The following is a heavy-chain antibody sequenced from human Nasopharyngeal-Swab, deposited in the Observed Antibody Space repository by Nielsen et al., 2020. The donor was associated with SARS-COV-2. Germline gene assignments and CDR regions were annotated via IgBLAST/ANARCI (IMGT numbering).Heavy chain of an antibody. V-gene: IGHV3-48*03. Sequence: GGSLRLSCAASGFTFSSYEMNWVRQAPGKGLEWVSYISSSGSTIYYADSVKGRFTISRDNAKNSLYLQMNSLRAEDTAVYYCARARGSGFDYWGQGTLVTVSS. CDR2: ISSSGSTI. CDR1: GFTFSSYE. D-gene: IGHD6-19*01. CDR3: ARARGSGFDY. J-gene: IGHJ4*02.